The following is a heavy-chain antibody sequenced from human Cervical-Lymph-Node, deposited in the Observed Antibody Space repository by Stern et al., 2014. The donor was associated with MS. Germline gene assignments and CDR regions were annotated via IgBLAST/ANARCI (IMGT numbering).Heavy chain of an antibody. J-gene: IGHJ4*02. CDR3: ARDRNWNYDY. V-gene: IGHV3-30*04. CDR2: ISPDGRTT. CDR1: GFTFGDHN. Sequence: QVQLMQSGGGVVQPGRSLRLSCAASGFTFGDHNMHWVRQAPGRGLEWLAIISPDGRTTYYADSVKGRFTSSRDNSKSTLYLQLNSLRPEDTAVYYCARDRNWNYDYWGQGTLVIVSS. D-gene: IGHD1-7*01.